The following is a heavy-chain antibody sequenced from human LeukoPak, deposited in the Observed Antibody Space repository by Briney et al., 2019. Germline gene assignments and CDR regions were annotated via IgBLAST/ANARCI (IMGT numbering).Heavy chain of an antibody. CDR1: GFIFSSYA. V-gene: IGHV3-64*01. J-gene: IGHJ4*02. D-gene: IGHD3-3*01. CDR3: ARDTGSGYRHFEY. CDR2: ISTNGDST. Sequence: GGSLRLSCAASGFIFSSYAMHWVRQAPGKGLEYGSGISTNGDSTYYANSVKDRFTISRDNSRNTLYLQMGSLRAEDMAVYYCARDTGSGYRHFEYWGQGTLVTVSS.